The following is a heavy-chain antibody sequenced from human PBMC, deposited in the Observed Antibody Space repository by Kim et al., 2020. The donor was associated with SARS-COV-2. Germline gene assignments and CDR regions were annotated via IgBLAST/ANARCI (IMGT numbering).Heavy chain of an antibody. Sequence: ASVKVSCKASGYSFSNYGLVWARQAPGQGLEWMGWISSNSGHTKYAQNVQGRVTLTTDTSTNTGYMELISLRSDDTAVYYCAPYYDSNSYRGQWDWGQGTPVTVSS. V-gene: IGHV1-18*01. CDR1: GYSFSNYG. CDR2: ISSNSGHT. CDR3: APYYDSNSYRGQWD. D-gene: IGHD3-22*01. J-gene: IGHJ4*01.